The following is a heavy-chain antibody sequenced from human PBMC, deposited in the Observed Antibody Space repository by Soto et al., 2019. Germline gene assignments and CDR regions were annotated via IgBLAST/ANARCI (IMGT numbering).Heavy chain of an antibody. CDR2: FYHSGRT. J-gene: IGHJ4*02. CDR1: GVSISSGGYS. D-gene: IGHD5-18*01. CDR3: ARVSRSYGVDY. Sequence: QLQLQESGSGLVTPSQTLSLTCVVSGVSISSGGYSWSWIRQPPGKGLEWIGHFYHSGRTYYNASLEGRVTISVERSKNQVSLRLRSVTAADTAVYFCARVSRSYGVDYWGQGTLVTVSS. V-gene: IGHV4-30-2*01.